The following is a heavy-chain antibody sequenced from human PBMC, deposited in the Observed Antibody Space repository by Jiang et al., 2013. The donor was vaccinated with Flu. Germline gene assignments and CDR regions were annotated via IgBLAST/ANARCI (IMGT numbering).Heavy chain of an antibody. CDR2: ISPYNRNT. J-gene: IGHJ5*02. D-gene: IGHD1-7*01. CDR3: ARRLGLSNWYDP. CDR1: GYTFTSYT. Sequence: SGAEVKVSCKPSGYTFTSYTFAWMRQAPGQGLEWMGWISPYNRNTNYAQKFQGRVTMTTDTSTSTAYMELRSLTSDDTATYYCARRLGLSNWYDPWGQGTQVTVSS. V-gene: IGHV1-18*04.